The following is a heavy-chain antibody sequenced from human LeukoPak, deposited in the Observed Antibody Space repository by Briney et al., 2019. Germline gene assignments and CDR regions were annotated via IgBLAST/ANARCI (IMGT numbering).Heavy chain of an antibody. CDR2: ISYDGSNK. Sequence: GGSLRLSCTASGFTFSSYAMHWVRQAPGKGLEWVAVISYDGSNKYYADSVKGRFTISRDNSKNTLYLQMNSLRAEDTAVYYCARDSSQSAYCSGGSCDFDNWGQGTLVTVSS. CDR1: GFTFSSYA. J-gene: IGHJ4*02. CDR3: ARDSSQSAYCSGGSCDFDN. V-gene: IGHV3-30-3*01. D-gene: IGHD2-15*01.